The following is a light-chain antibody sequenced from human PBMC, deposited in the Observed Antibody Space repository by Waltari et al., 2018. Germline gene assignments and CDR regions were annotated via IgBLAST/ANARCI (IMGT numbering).Light chain of an antibody. CDR2: WAS. V-gene: IGKV4-1*01. CDR1: QNILYSSNNKNY. CDR3: QQHYSTPRT. J-gene: IGKJ1*01. Sequence: DIVMTQSPDSLAVSLGERATINCKSSQNILYSSNNKNYLAWYQLKPGQAPKLLFYWASTRESVVPDRFSGSGGVTEFTLTINSLQAEEVGVDDCQQHYSTPRTFGQGTKVEIK.